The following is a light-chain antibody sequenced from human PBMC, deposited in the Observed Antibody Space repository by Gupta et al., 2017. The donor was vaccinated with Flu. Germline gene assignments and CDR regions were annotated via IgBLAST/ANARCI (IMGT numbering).Light chain of an antibody. CDR1: QSLSSNS. CDR2: GAS. Sequence: EIVLTQSPGTLSLSPGERATLSCRASQSLSSNSLAWYQQKPGQAPRLLIYGASSRATGIPDTFSGSGSGTDFTLTISRLEPEDFAVYYCQQYGASRQTFGQGTKVEIK. V-gene: IGKV3-20*01. CDR3: QQYGASRQT. J-gene: IGKJ1*01.